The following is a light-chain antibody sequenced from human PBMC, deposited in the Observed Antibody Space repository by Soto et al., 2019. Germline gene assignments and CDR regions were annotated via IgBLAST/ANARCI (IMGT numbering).Light chain of an antibody. CDR1: QRISSY. J-gene: IGKJ4*02. CDR3: QQLNSYPLT. Sequence: IQFTQCPSALSASVGDMVTITCRANQRISSYLASYQQKPGKAPKLLIYAASTLQSGVPSRFSGSGSGTDFTLTISSLQPEDFATYYCQQLNSYPLTFGGGTKVDIK. V-gene: IGKV1-9*01. CDR2: AAS.